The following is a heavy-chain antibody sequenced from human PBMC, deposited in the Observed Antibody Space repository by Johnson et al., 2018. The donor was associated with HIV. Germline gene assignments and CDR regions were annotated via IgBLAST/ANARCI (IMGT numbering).Heavy chain of an antibody. Sequence: VQLVESGGGVMQPGKSLRLSCEASGFTFRSYAMHWVRQAPGKGLEWVAVVSYDASNKYYADSVKGRFTISRDNSKNTVFLQMDSLRGEDTADYYCARDPGNGGRPFDAFDIWGQGTMVTVSS. V-gene: IGHV3-30*04. J-gene: IGHJ3*02. D-gene: IGHD4-23*01. CDR1: GFTFRSYA. CDR2: VSYDASNK. CDR3: ARDPGNGGRPFDAFDI.